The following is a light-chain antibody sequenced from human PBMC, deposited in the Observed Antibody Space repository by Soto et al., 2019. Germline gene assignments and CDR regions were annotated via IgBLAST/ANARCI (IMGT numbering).Light chain of an antibody. V-gene: IGLV1-40*01. Sequence: QSVLTQPPSVSGAPGQRVTISCTGSSSNIGAGYDVHWYQQLPGTAPKLLIYGNSNRPSGVPDRFSGSKSGTSASLAITGLQAEDEADYSCQSYASSLGGWVFGGGTKLPVL. CDR3: QSYASSLGGWV. CDR2: GNS. J-gene: IGLJ3*02. CDR1: SSNIGAGYD.